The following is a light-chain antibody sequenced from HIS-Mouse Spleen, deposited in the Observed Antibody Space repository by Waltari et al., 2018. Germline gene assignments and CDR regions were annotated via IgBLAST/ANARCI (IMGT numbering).Light chain of an antibody. CDR3: AAWDDSLSGPV. CDR1: SPNIGSNY. V-gene: IGLV1-47*01. CDR2: RNN. J-gene: IGLJ2*01. Sequence: QSVLTQPPSASGTPGQRVTISCSGSSPNIGSNYVYWYQQLPGTAPTLLIYRNNQRPSGVPDRFSGSKSGTSASLAISGLRSEDEADYYCAAWDDSLSGPVFGGGTKLTVL.